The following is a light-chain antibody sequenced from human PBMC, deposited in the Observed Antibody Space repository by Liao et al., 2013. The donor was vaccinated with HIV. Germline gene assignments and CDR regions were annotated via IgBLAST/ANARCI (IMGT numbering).Light chain of an antibody. V-gene: IGLV3-1*01. J-gene: IGLJ3*02. CDR3: QVWGSSSDHPV. Sequence: SYELTQPPSVSVSPGQTASITCSGDKLGDEYASWYQQKPGQSPVLVVYQDSRRPSGIPERFSGSNSGNTATLTISRVEAGDEADYYCQVWGSSSDHPVFGGGTKVTVL. CDR2: QDS. CDR1: KLGDEY.